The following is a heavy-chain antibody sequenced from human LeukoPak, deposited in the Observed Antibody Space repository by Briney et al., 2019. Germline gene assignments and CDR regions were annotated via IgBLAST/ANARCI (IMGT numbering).Heavy chain of an antibody. CDR1: GFTFSSYA. CDR3: ARDATAIGYCSSTSCYTLPQH. CDR2: ISYDGSNK. V-gene: IGHV3-30-3*01. J-gene: IGHJ1*01. Sequence: GGSLRLSCAASGFTFSSYAMHWVRQAPGKGLEWAAVISYDGSNKYYADSVKGRFTISRDNSKNTLYLQMNSLRAEDTAVYYCARDATAIGYCSSTSCYTLPQHWGQGTLVTVSS. D-gene: IGHD2-2*02.